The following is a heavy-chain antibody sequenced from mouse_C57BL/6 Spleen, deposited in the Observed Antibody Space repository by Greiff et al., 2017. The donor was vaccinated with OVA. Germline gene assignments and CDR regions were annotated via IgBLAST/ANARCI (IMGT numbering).Heavy chain of an antibody. CDR1: GYSFTGYY. CDR2: INPSTGGT. Sequence: VQLQQSGPELVKPGASVKISCKASGYSFTGYYMNWVKQSPEKSLEWIGEINPSTGGTTYNQKFKAKATLTVDKSSSTAYMQLKSLTSEDSAVYYCARGDYDYDVRFDYWGQGTTLTVSP. D-gene: IGHD2-4*01. J-gene: IGHJ2*01. CDR3: ARGDYDYDVRFDY. V-gene: IGHV1-42*01.